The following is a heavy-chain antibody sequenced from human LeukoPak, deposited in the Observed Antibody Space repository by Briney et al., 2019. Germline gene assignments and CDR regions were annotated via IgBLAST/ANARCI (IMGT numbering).Heavy chain of an antibody. CDR1: GGSISSYY. Sequence: SETLSLTCTVSGGSISSYYWSWIRQPAGKGLEWIGRIYTSGSTYYNPSLKSRVTISVDTSKNQFSLKLSSVTAADTAVYYCARVAGPPDSSGYYPEYFQHWGQGTLVTVSS. CDR3: ARVAGPPDSSGYYPEYFQH. CDR2: IYTSGST. V-gene: IGHV4-4*07. D-gene: IGHD3-22*01. J-gene: IGHJ1*01.